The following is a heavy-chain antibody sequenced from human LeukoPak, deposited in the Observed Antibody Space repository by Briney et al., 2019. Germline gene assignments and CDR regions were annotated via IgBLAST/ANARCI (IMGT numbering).Heavy chain of an antibody. Sequence: PGGSLRLSCAASGFTFDDYAMHWVRQAPGKGLEWVSGISWNSGSIGYADSVKGRFTISRDNAKNSLYLQMNSLRAEDMALYYCAKARELYDAFDIWGQGTMVTVPS. D-gene: IGHD1-26*01. CDR1: GFTFDDYA. CDR3: AKARELYDAFDI. CDR2: ISWNSGSI. J-gene: IGHJ3*02. V-gene: IGHV3-9*03.